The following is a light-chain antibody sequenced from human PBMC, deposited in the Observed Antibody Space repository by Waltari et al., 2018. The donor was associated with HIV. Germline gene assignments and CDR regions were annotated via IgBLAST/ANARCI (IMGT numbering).Light chain of an antibody. V-gene: IGLV1-40*01. J-gene: IGLJ3*02. CDR1: SSTLGAGSD. CDR3: QSYDSSLSVWV. CDR2: GNS. Sequence: QSVLTQPPSVSGAPGQRVTISCTGRSSTLGAGSDVPWYQQLPGTAPKLLIYGNSNRPSGVPDRFSGSKSGTSASLAITGLLAEDEADYYCQSYDSSLSVWVFGGGTKLTVL.